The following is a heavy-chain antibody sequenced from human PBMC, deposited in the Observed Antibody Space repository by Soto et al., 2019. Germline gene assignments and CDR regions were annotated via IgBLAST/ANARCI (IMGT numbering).Heavy chain of an antibody. CDR3: TMSIGPEAGFDS. J-gene: IGHJ5*01. V-gene: IGHV1-46*03. CDR1: GYTLSTYY. D-gene: IGHD6-13*01. Sequence: QVQLVQSGAEVVNPGASVRVSCKAFGYTLSTYYVHWVRQAPGQGLEGMGSFTPSGGSTNFARKTRGRFTMSAARSSSTVNMNTTTLTTDNMTVYYCTMSIGPEAGFDSGGQVAQVPV. CDR2: FTPSGGST.